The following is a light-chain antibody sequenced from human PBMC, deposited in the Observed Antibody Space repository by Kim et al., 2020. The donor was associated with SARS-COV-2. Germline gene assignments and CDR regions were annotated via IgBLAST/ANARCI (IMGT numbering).Light chain of an antibody. Sequence: QSALTQPRSVSGSPGQSVTISCTGTSSDGGGYNYVSWYQQHPGKAPKLMIYDVSKRPSGVPDRFSGSKSGNTASLTISGLQAEDEADYYCCSYAGSYTWVFGGGTQLTVL. J-gene: IGLJ3*02. CDR2: DVS. V-gene: IGLV2-11*01. CDR1: SSDGGGYNY. CDR3: CSYAGSYTWV.